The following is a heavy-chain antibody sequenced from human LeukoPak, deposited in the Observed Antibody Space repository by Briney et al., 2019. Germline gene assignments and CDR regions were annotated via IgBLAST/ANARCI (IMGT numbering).Heavy chain of an antibody. V-gene: IGHV4-4*09. J-gene: IGHJ5*02. Sequence: SETLSLTCTVSGGSISSHYWSWIRQPPGKGLEWIGYIYTSGNSNYNPSLKSRVTISADTSENQFSLKLTSVTAADTAVYYCAADAGNWFDPWGQGTLVTASS. D-gene: IGHD1-1*01. CDR1: GGSISSHY. CDR3: AADAGNWFDP. CDR2: IYTSGNS.